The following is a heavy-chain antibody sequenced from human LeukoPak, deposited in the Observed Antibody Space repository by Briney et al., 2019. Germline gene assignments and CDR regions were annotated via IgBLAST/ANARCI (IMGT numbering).Heavy chain of an antibody. CDR3: ARDGGDDYLGPYDY. V-gene: IGHV3-73*01. J-gene: IGHJ4*02. Sequence: GGSLRLSCAASGFSFSGFIIHWVRQASGKGLEGIGRIKSKSNNYETAYAAPVKGRITISRDNAKNSLYLQMNSLRAEDTAVYYCARDGGDDYLGPYDYWGQGTLVTVSS. D-gene: IGHD5-24*01. CDR2: IKSKSNNYET. CDR1: GFSFSGFI.